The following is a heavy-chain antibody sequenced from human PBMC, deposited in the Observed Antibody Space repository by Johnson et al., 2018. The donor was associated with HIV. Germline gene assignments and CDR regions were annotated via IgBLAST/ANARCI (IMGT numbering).Heavy chain of an antibody. CDR2: ISYDGSNK. V-gene: IGHV3-11*01. Sequence: QVQLVESGGGLVKPGGSLRLSCAASGFTFSDYYMSWIRQAPGKGLEWVAVISYDGSNKFYADSVKGRFTISRDNAKNSLYLQMNSLRAEDTAVYYCARDRLYDGSSWYEESNAVDIWGQGTMVTVSS. CDR3: ARDRLYDGSSWYEESNAVDI. D-gene: IGHD6-13*01. J-gene: IGHJ3*02. CDR1: GFTFSDYY.